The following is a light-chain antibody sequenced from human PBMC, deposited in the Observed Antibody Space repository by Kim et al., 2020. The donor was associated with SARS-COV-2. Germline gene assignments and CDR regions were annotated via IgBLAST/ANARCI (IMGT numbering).Light chain of an antibody. CDR2: DND. Sequence: QSVLTQPHSESAAPGQKVTISCSGSVSNIGDNYVSWYQQFPGTAPQVLILDNDERPSGIPDRFSGSKSGTSATLGITGLQTGDEADYYCGSWDNSLSAVVFGGGTQLTVL. CDR3: GSWDNSLSAVV. CDR1: VSNIGDNY. J-gene: IGLJ2*01. V-gene: IGLV1-51*01.